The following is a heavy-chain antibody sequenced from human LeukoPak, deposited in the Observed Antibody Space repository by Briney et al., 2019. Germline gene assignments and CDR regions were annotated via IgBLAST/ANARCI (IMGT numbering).Heavy chain of an antibody. CDR1: GFTFSSYA. D-gene: IGHD1-26*01. J-gene: IGHJ4*02. CDR3: AKIGGSSPIDY. Sequence: PGGSLRLSCAASGFTFSSYAMSWVRQAPGKGLEWVSAISSNGAVTSYTDSVRGRFTISKDNSRNTLYLQMNSLRAEDTAVYYCAKIGGSSPIDYWGQGTLVTVSS. V-gene: IGHV3-23*01. CDR2: ISSNGAVT.